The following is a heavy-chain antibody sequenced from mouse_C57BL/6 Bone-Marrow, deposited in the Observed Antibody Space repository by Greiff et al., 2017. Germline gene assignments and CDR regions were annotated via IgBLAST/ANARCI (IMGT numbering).Heavy chain of an antibody. CDR2: IWSGGGT. Sequence: VKLMESGPGLVQPSQRLSITCTVSGFSLTSYGVHWVRQSPGKGLEWLGVIWSGGGTDYNAAFISRLSISKDKSKSQVFFKMNSLQADDTAIYYCARNWDWSWFAYWGQGTLVTVSA. V-gene: IGHV2-2*01. CDR3: ARNWDWSWFAY. CDR1: GFSLTSYG. D-gene: IGHD4-1*01. J-gene: IGHJ3*01.